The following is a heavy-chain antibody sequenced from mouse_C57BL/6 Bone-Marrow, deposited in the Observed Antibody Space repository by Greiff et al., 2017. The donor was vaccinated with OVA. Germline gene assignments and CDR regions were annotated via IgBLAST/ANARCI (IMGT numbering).Heavy chain of an antibody. J-gene: IGHJ1*03. D-gene: IGHD2-3*01. Sequence: VQLQQPGAELVRPGSTVKLSCKASGYTFTSYWMHWVKQRPIQGLEWIGNIDPSDSETHYNQKFKDKATLTVDKSSSTAYMQLSRLTSEDSAVYYCARWVSYDGYPLWYFDFWGTGTAVTVSS. V-gene: IGHV1-52*01. CDR1: GYTFTSYW. CDR2: IDPSDSET. CDR3: ARWVSYDGYPLWYFDF.